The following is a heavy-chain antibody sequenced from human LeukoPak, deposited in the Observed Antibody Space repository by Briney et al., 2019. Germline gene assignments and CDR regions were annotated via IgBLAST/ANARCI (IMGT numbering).Heavy chain of an antibody. CDR3: ARLVVEATRYFDY. J-gene: IGHJ4*02. CDR1: GYSLTNYW. CDR2: IYPGDSDT. V-gene: IGHV5-51*01. Sequence: GESLKISCKGSGYSLTNYWIGWVRQMPGKGLEWMGIIYPGDSDTRYSPSFQGQVTISVDKSISTAYLQWSSLQASDTAMYYCARLVVEATRYFDYWGQGTLVTVSS. D-gene: IGHD2-15*01.